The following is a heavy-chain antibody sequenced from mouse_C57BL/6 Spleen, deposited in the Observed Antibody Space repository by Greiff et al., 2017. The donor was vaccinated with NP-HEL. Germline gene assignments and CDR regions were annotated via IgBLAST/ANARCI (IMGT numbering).Heavy chain of an antibody. V-gene: IGHV1-74*01. D-gene: IGHD1-1*01. CDR2: IHPSDSDT. CDR3: AIEGALYYGSSYWYFDV. J-gene: IGHJ1*03. CDR1: GYTFTSYW. Sequence: QVQLQQPGAELVKPGASVKVSCKASGYTFTSYWMHWVKQRPGQGLEWIGRIHPSDSDTNYNQKFKGKATLTVDKSSSTAYMQLSSLTSEDSAVYYCAIEGALYYGSSYWYFDVWGTGTTVTVSS.